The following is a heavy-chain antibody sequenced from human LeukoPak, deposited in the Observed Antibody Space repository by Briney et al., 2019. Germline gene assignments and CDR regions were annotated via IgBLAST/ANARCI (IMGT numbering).Heavy chain of an antibody. Sequence: GGSLRLSCAASGFTFDNYAMHWVRQAPGKGLEWVSGISWNSGSIVYEDSVKGRFTISRDNAKNSLYLQMDSLRPEDMALYYCVKDVFLGFCSGGSCSAHFDYWGQGTLVTVSS. V-gene: IGHV3-9*03. D-gene: IGHD2-15*01. CDR3: VKDVFLGFCSGGSCSAHFDY. J-gene: IGHJ4*02. CDR1: GFTFDNYA. CDR2: ISWNSGSI.